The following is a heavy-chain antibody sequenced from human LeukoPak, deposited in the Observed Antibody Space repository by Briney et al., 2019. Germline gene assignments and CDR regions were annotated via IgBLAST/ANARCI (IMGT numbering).Heavy chain of an antibody. V-gene: IGHV3-74*01. Sequence: PGGSLRLSCAASGFTFTTYWMHWFRQAPGKGLVWVSRINGDGSSSNYADSVKGRFTISRDNARNTLYLQMNRLRAEDTALYYCARTPPTSHFDFWGQGTLVTVSS. CDR3: ARTPPTSHFDF. CDR1: GFTFTTYW. D-gene: IGHD2-15*01. CDR2: INGDGSSS. J-gene: IGHJ4*02.